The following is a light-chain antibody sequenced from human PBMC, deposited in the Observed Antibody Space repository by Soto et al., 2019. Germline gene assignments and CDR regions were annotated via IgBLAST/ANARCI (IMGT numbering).Light chain of an antibody. CDR2: GAS. V-gene: IGKV3-15*01. Sequence: EIVMTQSPATLSVSPGERATLSCRASQSVSSNLAWYQQKPGQAPRLLICGASTRATGIPARFSGSGSGTDFTLTISSLQSEDFAVYYCQQYNNWPSTFGQGTKVEIK. CDR1: QSVSSN. J-gene: IGKJ1*01. CDR3: QQYNNWPST.